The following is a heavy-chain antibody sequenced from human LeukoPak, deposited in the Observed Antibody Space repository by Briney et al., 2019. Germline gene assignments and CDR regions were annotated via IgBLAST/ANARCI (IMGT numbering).Heavy chain of an antibody. J-gene: IGHJ4*02. CDR1: GFTFRNYA. V-gene: IGHV3-23*01. CDR2: VDGGGST. CDR3: ARDDAPDGGFLDY. Sequence: GGSLRLSCAASGFTFRNYAMSWVRQAPGKALEWVSRVDGGGSTSYADSVRGRFSISRDSSKRTLYLQMGSLRGEDTAVYYCARDDAPDGGFLDYWGQGTLVTVSS. D-gene: IGHD2/OR15-2a*01.